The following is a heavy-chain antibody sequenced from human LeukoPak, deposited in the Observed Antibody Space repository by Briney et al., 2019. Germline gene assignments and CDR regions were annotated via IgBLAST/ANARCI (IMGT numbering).Heavy chain of an antibody. J-gene: IGHJ4*02. Sequence: PSETLSLTCTVSGGSMTTDYWSWLRQTPQKGLEWTAYIHSTRGTFYNPSLRSRVTISLDTSRSQLSLRLASLTVADTAVYHCARGGSQFDSWGRGVLVTVSS. CDR3: ARGGSQFDS. CDR1: GGSMTTDY. CDR2: IHSTRGT. V-gene: IGHV4-4*08. D-gene: IGHD3-10*01.